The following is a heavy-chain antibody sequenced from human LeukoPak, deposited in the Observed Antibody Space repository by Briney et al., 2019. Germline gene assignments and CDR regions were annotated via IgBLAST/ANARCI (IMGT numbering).Heavy chain of an antibody. Sequence: GASVKVSCKASGYTFTGYYMHWVRQAPGQGLEWMGIINPSGGSTSYAQKFRGRVTMTRDMSTSTVYMELSSLRSEDTAVYYCARADSDSSGYYDAFDIWGQGTMVTVSS. CDR2: INPSGGST. J-gene: IGHJ3*02. CDR3: ARADSDSSGYYDAFDI. D-gene: IGHD3-22*01. V-gene: IGHV1-46*01. CDR1: GYTFTGYY.